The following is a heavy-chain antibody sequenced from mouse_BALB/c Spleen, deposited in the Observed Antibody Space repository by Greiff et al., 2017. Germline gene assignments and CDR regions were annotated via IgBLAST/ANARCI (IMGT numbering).Heavy chain of an antibody. J-gene: IGHJ2*01. CDR3: ARRYYRYDGGDYFDY. CDR2: INPGSGGT. D-gene: IGHD2-14*01. CDR1: GYAFTNYL. V-gene: IGHV1-54*01. Sequence: QVQLQQSGAELVRPGTSVKVSCKASGYAFTNYLIEWVKQRPGQGLEWIGVINPGSGGTNYNEKFKGKATLTADKSSSTAYMQLSSLTSDDSAVYFCARRYYRYDGGDYFDYWGQGTTLTVSS.